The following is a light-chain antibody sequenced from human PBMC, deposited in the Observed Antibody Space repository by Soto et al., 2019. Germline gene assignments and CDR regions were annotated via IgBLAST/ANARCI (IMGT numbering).Light chain of an antibody. CDR1: QNLGTLY. Sequence: EVVLTQSPGTLSLSPGERGTLSFMSSQNLGTLYLAWFQQKSGQAPRLLIYGASTRATGIPARFSGSGSGTDFTLTISGLQPEDFATYYCQQLSRYPSTFGGGTKVDIK. CDR3: QQLSRYPST. CDR2: GAS. J-gene: IGKJ4*01. V-gene: IGKV3D-7*01.